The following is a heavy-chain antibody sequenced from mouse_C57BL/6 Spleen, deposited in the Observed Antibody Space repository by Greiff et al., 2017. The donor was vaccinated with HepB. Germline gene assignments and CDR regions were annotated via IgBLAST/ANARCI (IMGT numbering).Heavy chain of an antibody. CDR2: IDPANGNT. Sequence: EVQVLESVAELARPGASVKLSCTASGFTIKNTYMHWVKQRPEQGLEWIGRIDPANGNTKYNQKFQGKATITADTSSNTAYLQLSSLTSEDAAISYCARSDGAGHWYFDDWGKGTTLTVSS. CDR1: GFTIKNTY. J-gene: IGHJ1*03. CDR3: ARSDGAGHWYFDD. D-gene: IGHD1-1*01. V-gene: IGHV14-3*01.